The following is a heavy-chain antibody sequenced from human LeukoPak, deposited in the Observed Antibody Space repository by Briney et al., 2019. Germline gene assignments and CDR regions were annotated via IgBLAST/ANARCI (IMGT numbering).Heavy chain of an antibody. D-gene: IGHD2-2*02. J-gene: IGHJ6*02. CDR1: GYTFTSYG. V-gene: IGHV1-24*01. CDR3: ATSSGVPAAIRPCMDV. Sequence: GASVKVSCKASGYTFTSYGISWARQAPGKGLEWMGGFDPEDGETIYAQKFQGRVTMTEDTSTDTAYMELSSLRSEDTAVYYCATSSGVPAAIRPCMDVWGQGTTVTVSS. CDR2: FDPEDGET.